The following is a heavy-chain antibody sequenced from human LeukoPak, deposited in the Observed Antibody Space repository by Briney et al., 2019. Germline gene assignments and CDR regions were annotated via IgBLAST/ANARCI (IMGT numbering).Heavy chain of an antibody. CDR2: ISRNGGST. V-gene: IGHV3-64D*06. J-gene: IGHJ4*02. Sequence: PGGSLRLSCSASGFTFGSLEMHWVRQAPGKGLEYVSAISRNGGSTYYADSVKGRFTISRDNSKNTLYLQMSSLRAEDTAVYYCVKGISKGQGDYWGQGTLVTVSS. CDR3: VKGISKGQGDY. CDR1: GFTFGSLE.